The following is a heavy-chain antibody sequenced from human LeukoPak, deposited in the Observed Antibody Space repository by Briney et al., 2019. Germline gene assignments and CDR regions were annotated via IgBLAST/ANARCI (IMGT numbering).Heavy chain of an antibody. D-gene: IGHD6-13*01. Sequence: SETLSLTCTVSGGSITSSSYYWGWIRQPPGKGLEWIGSVYYSGNTYYNSSLKSRVTISVDTSKNQFSLKLSSVTAADTAVFYCARAFYSSSWYHKEDFFDYWGQGTLVTVSS. CDR2: VYYSGNT. CDR1: GGSITSSSYY. J-gene: IGHJ4*02. CDR3: ARAFYSSSWYHKEDFFDY. V-gene: IGHV4-39*07.